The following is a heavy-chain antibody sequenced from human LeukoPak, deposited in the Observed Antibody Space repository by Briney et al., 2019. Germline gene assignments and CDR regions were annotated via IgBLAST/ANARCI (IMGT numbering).Heavy chain of an antibody. CDR3: AKVLHYAEPTFDY. CDR2: IKQDGSEK. J-gene: IGHJ4*02. CDR1: GFTFSSYW. V-gene: IGHV3-7*03. D-gene: IGHD3-16*01. Sequence: GGSLRLSCAASGFTFSSYWMSWVRQAPGKGLEWVAQIKQDGSEKYYVDSVKGRFTVSRDNAKNSLYLQMNSLRAEDTAVYYCAKVLHYAEPTFDYWGQGTLVTVSS.